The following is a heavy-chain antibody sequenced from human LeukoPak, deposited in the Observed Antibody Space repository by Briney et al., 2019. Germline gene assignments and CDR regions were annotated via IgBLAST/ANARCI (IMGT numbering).Heavy chain of an antibody. V-gene: IGHV3-21*04. Sequence: GGSLRLSCAASGFTFSSYSMNWVRQAPGKGLEWVSSISSSSSYIYYADSVKGRFTISRDNAKNSLYLQMNSLRAEDTAVYYCAKSNYYDSSGYYLDYWGQGTLVTVSS. CDR2: ISSSSSYI. CDR1: GFTFSSYS. CDR3: AKSNYYDSSGYYLDY. J-gene: IGHJ4*02. D-gene: IGHD3-22*01.